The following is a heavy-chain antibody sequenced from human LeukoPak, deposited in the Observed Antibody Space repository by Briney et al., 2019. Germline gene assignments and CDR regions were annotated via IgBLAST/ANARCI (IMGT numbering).Heavy chain of an antibody. CDR2: IKQDGSEK. CDR3: AKDSRVEITMIVGGDYFDY. Sequence: GGSLRLSCAASGFTFSRYWMSWVRQAPGKGLEWVANIKQDGSEKYYVDSVKGRFTISRDNAKNSLYLQMNSLRAEDTAVYYCAKDSRVEITMIVGGDYFDYWGQGTLVTVSS. V-gene: IGHV3-7*03. D-gene: IGHD3-22*01. J-gene: IGHJ4*02. CDR1: GFTFSRYW.